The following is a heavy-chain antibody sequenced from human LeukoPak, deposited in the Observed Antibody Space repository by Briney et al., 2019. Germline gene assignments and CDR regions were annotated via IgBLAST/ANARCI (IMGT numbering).Heavy chain of an antibody. CDR3: VKDNPLDY. D-gene: IGHD1-14*01. V-gene: IGHV3-30*02. J-gene: IGHJ4*02. CDR2: IRYDGNNK. CDR1: GFTFSNYG. Sequence: PGGSLRLSCGASGFTFSNYGMLWVRQAPGKELEWVAFIRYDGNNKLYADSMKGRFTISRDNSKNTLYLHINSLRAEDTAVYYCVKDNPLDYWGQGTLVIVSS.